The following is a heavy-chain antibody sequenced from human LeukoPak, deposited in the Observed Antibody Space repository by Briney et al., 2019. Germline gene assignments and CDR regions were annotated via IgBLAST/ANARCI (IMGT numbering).Heavy chain of an antibody. Sequence: PGRSVRLSCAASGFTFSSYIMNWVRQAPGKGLEWVSSISSSSSYTHYADSVKGRFTISRDNSKSTLYLQMNSLRAEDTAVYYCAKEDCGVDCSTFDYWGQGTLVTVSS. D-gene: IGHD2-21*02. J-gene: IGHJ4*02. CDR2: ISSSSSYT. V-gene: IGHV3-21*04. CDR3: AKEDCGVDCSTFDY. CDR1: GFTFSSYI.